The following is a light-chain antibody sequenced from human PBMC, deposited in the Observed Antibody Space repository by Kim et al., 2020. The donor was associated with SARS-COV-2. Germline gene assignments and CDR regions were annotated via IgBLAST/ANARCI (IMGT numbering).Light chain of an antibody. J-gene: IGLJ3*02. CDR2: RKN. V-gene: IGLV10-54*01. CDR3: SAWDSSVRTWV. Sequence: RQTATLTCTGGGTNIGDAGAAWMKQHQGRHPQHRSYRKNKRPSGISERFTAARTGETASLTIAGLQPEDEAVYYCSAWDSSVRTWVLGGGTQLTV. CDR1: GTNIGDAG.